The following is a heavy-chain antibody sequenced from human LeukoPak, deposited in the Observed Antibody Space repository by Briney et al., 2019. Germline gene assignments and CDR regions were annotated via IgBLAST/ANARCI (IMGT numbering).Heavy chain of an antibody. CDR1: GFTFSSYA. V-gene: IGHV3-30-3*01. D-gene: IGHD2-21*01. CDR2: ISYDGSNK. J-gene: IGHJ3*02. Sequence: PRRSLRLSCAASGFTFSSYAMHWVRQAPGKGLEWVAVISYDGSNKYYADSVKGRFTISRDNSKNTLYLQMNSLRAEDTAVYYCARDRAGGSIPEAFDIWGQGTMVTVSS. CDR3: ARDRAGGSIPEAFDI.